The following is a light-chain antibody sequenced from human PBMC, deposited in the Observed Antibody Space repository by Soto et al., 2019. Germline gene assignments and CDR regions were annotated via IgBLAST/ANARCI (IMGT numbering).Light chain of an antibody. V-gene: IGLV1-47*01. CDR2: RNN. CDR3: AAWDDSLSGFYV. J-gene: IGLJ1*01. CDR1: SSNIGSNY. Sequence: QYVLTQPPSACGTPGQRVTISCSGSSSNIGSNYVYWYQQLPGTAPKLLIYRNNQRPSGVPDRFSGSKSGTSASLAISGLRSEDEADYYCAAWDDSLSGFYVFGTGTKLTVL.